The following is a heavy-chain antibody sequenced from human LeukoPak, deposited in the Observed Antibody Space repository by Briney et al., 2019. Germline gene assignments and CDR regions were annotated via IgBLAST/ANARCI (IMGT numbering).Heavy chain of an antibody. CDR2: IYYSGST. D-gene: IGHD3-22*01. CDR1: GGSVSSGSYY. Sequence: SETLSLTCTVSGGSVSSGSYYWSWIRQPPGKGLEWIGYIYYSGSTNYNPSLKSRVTISVDTSKNQFSLKLSSVTAADTAVYYCARDGNYYDSSGSVFDYWGQGTLVTVSS. V-gene: IGHV4-61*01. CDR3: ARDGNYYDSSGSVFDY. J-gene: IGHJ4*02.